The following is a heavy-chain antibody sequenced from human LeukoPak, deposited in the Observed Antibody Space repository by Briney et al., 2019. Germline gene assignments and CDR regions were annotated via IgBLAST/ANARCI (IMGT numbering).Heavy chain of an antibody. D-gene: IGHD6-13*01. CDR2: MNPNSGNT. V-gene: IGHV1-8*01. CDR1: GYTFTSYD. J-gene: IGHJ3*02. Sequence: ASVKVSCKASGYTFTSYDINWVRQATGQGLEWMGWMNPNSGNTGYAQKFQGRVTMTRNTSISTAYMELSSLRSEDTAVYYCARGGDPFARIAAAGIDAFDIWGQGTMVTVSS. CDR3: ARGGDPFARIAAAGIDAFDI.